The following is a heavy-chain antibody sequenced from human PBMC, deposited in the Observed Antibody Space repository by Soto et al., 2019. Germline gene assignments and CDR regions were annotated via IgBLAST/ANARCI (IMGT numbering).Heavy chain of an antibody. J-gene: IGHJ4*02. D-gene: IGHD3-16*02. V-gene: IGHV1-69*01. CDR2: IIPDFGTP. CDR3: ASRLHDYVWGSYRH. CDR1: GYIFKNYT. Sequence: QVQLVQSGAEVKETGSSVKVSCRSSGYIFKNYTVTWLRQAPGQGLEWMGGIIPDFGTPDYSQKFRGRVKITAHESTIKVYMDLISLTSEDTAVDYCASRLHDYVWGSYRHWGQGTLVTVSS.